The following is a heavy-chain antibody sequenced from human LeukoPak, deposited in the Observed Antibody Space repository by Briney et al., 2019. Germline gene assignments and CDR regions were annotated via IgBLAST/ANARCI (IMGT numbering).Heavy chain of an antibody. CDR3: AREEYSSDWYGHDS. J-gene: IGHJ4*02. D-gene: IGHD6-13*01. V-gene: IGHV4-39*07. Sequence: PSETLSLTCTVSGDSISNTNYYWAWIRQPPGRGLEWIGSIYYTGTTFDNPSLKSRVTLSVDTSKNQFSLRLTSVTAADTAFYYCAREEYSSDWYGHDSWGQGTLVTVSS. CDR2: IYYTGTT. CDR1: GDSISNTNYY.